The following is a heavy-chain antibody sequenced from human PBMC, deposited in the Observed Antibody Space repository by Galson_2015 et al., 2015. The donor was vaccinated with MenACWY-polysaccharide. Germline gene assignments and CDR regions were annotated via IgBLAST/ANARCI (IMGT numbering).Heavy chain of an antibody. CDR2: VCSPGNT. Sequence: ETLSLTCSVSGGSIASWCYSWIRQSAGTGLEWIGRVCSPGNTKYNPSFESRVTMSLDTSKNQISLHLKSLTAADTAVFFCATGAGDFDHWGQGTRVTVSS. J-gene: IGHJ4*02. CDR3: ATGAGDFDH. V-gene: IGHV4-4*07. CDR1: GGSIASWC. D-gene: IGHD4/OR15-4a*01.